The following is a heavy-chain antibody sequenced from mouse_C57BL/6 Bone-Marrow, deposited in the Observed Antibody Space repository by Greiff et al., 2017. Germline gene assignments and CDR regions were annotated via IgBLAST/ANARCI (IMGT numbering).Heavy chain of an antibody. D-gene: IGHD3-2*02. CDR2: IYPGDGDT. CDR1: GYAFSSSW. J-gene: IGHJ4*01. V-gene: IGHV1-82*01. CDR3: AHDSSGRGAMDD. Sequence: VQLQESGPELVKPGASVKISCKASGYAFSSSWMNWVKQRPGKGLEWIGRIYPGDGDTNYNGKFKGKAPLTAAKSSSTAYTQLSSLTSEDAAVYFCAHDSSGRGAMDDWGQGTSVTVSS.